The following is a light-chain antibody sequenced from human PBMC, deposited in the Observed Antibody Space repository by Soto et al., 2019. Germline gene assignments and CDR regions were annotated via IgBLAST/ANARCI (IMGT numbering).Light chain of an antibody. J-gene: IGKJ5*01. CDR2: GTS. CDR1: QGVSSN. V-gene: IGKV3-15*01. Sequence: EIVMTQSPATLSVSPGERATLACMSSQGVSSNLASYQQKPGQAPRLLIYGTSTRATGIPARFSGSGSGTEFTLTISSLQSEDFAVYYCQQYNNWPPITFGQGTRLEI. CDR3: QQYNNWPPIT.